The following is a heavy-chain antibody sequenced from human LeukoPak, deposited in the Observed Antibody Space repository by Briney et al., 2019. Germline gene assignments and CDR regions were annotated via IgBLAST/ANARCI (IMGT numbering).Heavy chain of an antibody. CDR2: IDWDDDK. CDR3: ARRDSSSWYFDF. V-gene: IGHV2-70*01. J-gene: IGHJ4*02. CDR1: GFSLSTSGMC. D-gene: IGHD6-13*01. Sequence: ESGPALVKPTQTLTLTCTFSGFSLSTSGMCVNWIRQPPGKALEWLAHIDWDDDKYYTTSLKTRLTISKDTSKNQVVLKTTNMDPVDTATYYCARRDSSSWYFDFWGQGTLVTVSS.